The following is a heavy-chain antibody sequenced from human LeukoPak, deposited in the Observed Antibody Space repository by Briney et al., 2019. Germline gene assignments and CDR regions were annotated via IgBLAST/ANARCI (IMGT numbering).Heavy chain of an antibody. Sequence: PGGSLRLSCAASAFTFSNYAMSWVRQAPGKGLEWVSSISASGGETYVVDSVKGRFSISRDKSKYTLYLQMNSLRAEYTAVYYCVRVFGSDWYKGIDYWGQGTLVTVSS. CDR1: AFTFSNYA. V-gene: IGHV3-23*01. CDR2: ISASGGET. D-gene: IGHD6-19*01. J-gene: IGHJ4*02. CDR3: VRVFGSDWYKGIDY.